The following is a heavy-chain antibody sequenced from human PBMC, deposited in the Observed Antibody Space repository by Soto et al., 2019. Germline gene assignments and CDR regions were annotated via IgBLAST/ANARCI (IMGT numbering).Heavy chain of an antibody. J-gene: IGHJ4*02. CDR3: AREAVGSGWVDY. CDR1: GYTFTSDG. CDR2: ISAYNGNT. Sequence: ASLKVYCKTSGYTFTSDGISRVRHTPGQGLEWMGWISAYNGNTNYAQKLQGRVTMTTDTSTSTAYMELRSLRSDDTAVYYCAREAVGSGWVDYWGQGTLVTVSS. V-gene: IGHV1-18*01. D-gene: IGHD6-19*01.